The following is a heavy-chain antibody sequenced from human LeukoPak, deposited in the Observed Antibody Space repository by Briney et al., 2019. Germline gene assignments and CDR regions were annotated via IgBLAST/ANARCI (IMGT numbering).Heavy chain of an antibody. D-gene: IGHD6-13*01. CDR3: ARASGIASHLLDY. CDR2: IYGGGST. V-gene: IGHV3-66*02. CDR1: EFTVSSNY. J-gene: IGHJ4*02. Sequence: GGSLRLSCAASEFTVSSNYMSWVRQAPGKGLEWVSVIYGGGSTYYADSVKGRFTISRDNSKNTLYLQMNSLRGEDTAVYYCARASGIASHLLDYWGQGTLVTVSS.